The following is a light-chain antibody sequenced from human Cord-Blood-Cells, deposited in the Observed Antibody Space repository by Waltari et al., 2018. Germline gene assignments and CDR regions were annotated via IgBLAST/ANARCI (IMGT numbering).Light chain of an antibody. CDR3: QQYYSTPPT. Sequence: DIVMTQSPDSLAVSLGERATINCKSSPSVLYSYNNKNYLACYQQKPGQRPILLIYSASTRESGVPDRFSGSGSGTDFTLTISSLQAEDVAVYYCQQYYSTPPTFGQGTKLEIK. J-gene: IGKJ2*01. CDR2: SAS. CDR1: PSVLYSYNNKNY. V-gene: IGKV4-1*01.